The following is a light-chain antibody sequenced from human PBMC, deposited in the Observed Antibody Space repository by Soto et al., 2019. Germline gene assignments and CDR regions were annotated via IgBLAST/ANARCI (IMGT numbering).Light chain of an antibody. CDR2: GAS. CDR1: QSVSSSY. J-gene: IGKJ4*01. CDR3: QQYGTSPSLT. V-gene: IGKV3-20*01. Sequence: ESVLTQSPGTMSLSPGERATLSCRASQSVSSSYFAWYQQKPGQAPRLLIYGASSRATGIPDRFSGGGSGTDFTLTISRLEPEDFAVYYCQQYGTSPSLTFGGGTKVDIK.